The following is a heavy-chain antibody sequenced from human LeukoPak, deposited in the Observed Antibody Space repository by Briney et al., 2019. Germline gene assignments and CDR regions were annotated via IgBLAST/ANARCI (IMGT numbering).Heavy chain of an antibody. Sequence: PSETLSLTCAVSSGSISSDNGWTWVRQPPGKGLEWIGEIYYSGRTNYNPSLQSRLTISVDKSNNQFSLSLRSVTAADTAVYYCAGKVAATYYQEWGQGTLVIVSS. J-gene: IGHJ1*01. CDR2: IYYSGRT. D-gene: IGHD1-26*01. CDR1: SGSISSDNG. V-gene: IGHV4-4*02. CDR3: AGKVAATYYQE.